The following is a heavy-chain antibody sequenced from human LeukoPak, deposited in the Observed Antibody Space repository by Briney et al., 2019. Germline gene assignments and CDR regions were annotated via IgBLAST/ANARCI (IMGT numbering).Heavy chain of an antibody. J-gene: IGHJ4*02. CDR1: GFTFSSYS. CDR2: ITSAGTI. Sequence: GGSLRLSCAASGFTFSSYSMNWIRQAPGKGLEWVSYITSAGTIYNADSMKGRFTISRDNAKNSLYLQMNSLRAEDTAVYYCARDRSDYFDYWGQGTLVTVSS. CDR3: ARDRSDYFDY. V-gene: IGHV3-48*04. D-gene: IGHD6-19*01.